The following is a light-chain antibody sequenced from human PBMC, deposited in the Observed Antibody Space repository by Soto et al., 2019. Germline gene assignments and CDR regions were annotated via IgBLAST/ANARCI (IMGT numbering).Light chain of an antibody. J-gene: IGKJ4*01. CDR2: DAS. Sequence: EIVLTQSPATLSLSPGERATLSCRASQSVSSYLAWYQQKPGQAPRLLIYDASNRATGIPARFSGSGSGTVFTLTISSLEPEDFAVYYWQQSSNWPLTFGGGTKVEIK. CDR1: QSVSSY. CDR3: QQSSNWPLT. V-gene: IGKV3-11*01.